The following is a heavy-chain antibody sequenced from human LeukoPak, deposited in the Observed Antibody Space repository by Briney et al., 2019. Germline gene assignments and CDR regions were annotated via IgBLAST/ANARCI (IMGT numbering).Heavy chain of an antibody. Sequence: GGSLRLSCVASGFSFSGYAIHWVRQAPGKGLEWVALISYNGGRKDYADSVKGRFTISRDSSKNTLYLQMNSLRAEDTAVYYCAKDRGIASRRGVMDWGQGTLVTVSS. CDR2: ISYNGGRK. CDR1: GFSFSGYA. V-gene: IGHV3-30*04. D-gene: IGHD6-6*01. CDR3: AKDRGIASRRGVMD. J-gene: IGHJ4*02.